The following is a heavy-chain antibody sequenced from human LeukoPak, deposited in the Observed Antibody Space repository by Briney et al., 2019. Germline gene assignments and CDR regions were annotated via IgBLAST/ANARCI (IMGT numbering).Heavy chain of an antibody. V-gene: IGHV3-23*01. CDR1: GFTVSSNY. D-gene: IGHD4-17*01. Sequence: GGSLRLSCAASGFTVSSNYMSWVRQAPGKGLEWVSSISGSGGSTNYADSVKGRITISRDNSKNTLYLQMNSLRAEDTAVYYCAKDTVTTTLGFFGFSPFDIWGQGTMVTVSS. J-gene: IGHJ3*02. CDR3: AKDTVTTTLGFFGFSPFDI. CDR2: ISGSGGST.